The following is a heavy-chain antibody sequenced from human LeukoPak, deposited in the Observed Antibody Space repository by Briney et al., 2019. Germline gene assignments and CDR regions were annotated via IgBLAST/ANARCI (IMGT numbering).Heavy chain of an antibody. Sequence: PSETLSLTCSVSGDSISSDVYYWSWIRQPAGKGLEWIGRIYASGSTTYNSSLKSRVTISIDTAKNQFSLKLSSVTAADTAVYYCARLFSGWRGDYFDYWGQGTLVTVSS. D-gene: IGHD6-19*01. CDR3: ARLFSGWRGDYFDY. CDR1: GDSISSDVYY. CDR2: IYASGST. V-gene: IGHV4-61*02. J-gene: IGHJ4*02.